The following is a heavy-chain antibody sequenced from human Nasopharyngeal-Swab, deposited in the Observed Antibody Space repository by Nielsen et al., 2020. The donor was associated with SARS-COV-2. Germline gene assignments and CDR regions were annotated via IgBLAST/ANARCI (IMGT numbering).Heavy chain of an antibody. CDR3: ARAGLRCPQYCYYGMDV. V-gene: IGHV3-23*01. CDR1: GFTFSSYA. J-gene: IGHJ6*02. D-gene: IGHD4-17*01. CDR2: ISGSGGST. Sequence: GESLKISCAASGFTFSSYAMSWVRQAPGKGLEWVSAISGSGGSTYYADSVKGRFTISRDNSKNTLYLQMNSLRAEDTAVYYCARAGLRCPQYCYYGMDVWGQGTTVTVSS.